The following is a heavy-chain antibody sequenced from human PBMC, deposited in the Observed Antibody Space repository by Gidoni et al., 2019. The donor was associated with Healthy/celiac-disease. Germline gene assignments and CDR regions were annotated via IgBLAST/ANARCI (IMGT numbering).Heavy chain of an antibody. J-gene: IGHJ3*02. CDR1: GYSISSGYY. CDR3: ARAAYYYDSSGYRHAFDI. D-gene: IGHD3-22*01. Sequence: QVQLQESGPGLVKPSETLSLTCSVSGYSISSGYYWGWIRQPPGKGLEWIGSIYHSGSTYYNPSLKSRVTISVDTSKNQFSLKLSSVTAADTAVYYCARAAYYYDSSGYRHAFDIWGQGTMVTVSS. CDR2: IYHSGST. V-gene: IGHV4-38-2*02.